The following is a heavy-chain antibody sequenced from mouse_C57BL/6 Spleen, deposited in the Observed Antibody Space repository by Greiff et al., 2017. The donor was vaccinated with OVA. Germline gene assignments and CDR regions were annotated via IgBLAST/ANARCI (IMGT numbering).Heavy chain of an antibody. J-gene: IGHJ2*01. CDR2: IRNKANNQAT. V-gene: IGHV6-6*01. CDR3: TRGVRYFDY. CDR1: GFTFSDAW. Sequence: DVKVEESGGGLVQPGGSMKLSCAASGFTFSDAWMDWVRQSPAKGLEWVAEIRNKANNQATYYSESVKGRFTISRDDSKSSVYLQMNSLRAEDTGIYYCTRGVRYFDYWGQGTTLTVSS.